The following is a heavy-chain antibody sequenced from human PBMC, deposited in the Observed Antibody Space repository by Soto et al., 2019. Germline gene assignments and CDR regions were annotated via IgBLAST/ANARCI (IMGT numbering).Heavy chain of an antibody. V-gene: IGHV1-69*15. D-gene: IGHD1-1*01. Sequence: QVQLVQSETEVRKPGSSVKVACRASGGTFGSNAISWVRQAPGQGLEWMGNVIPIFGTTKRSQNFQGRVTITADESTNTDYMELRSVRYEDTAIYFCAGEGYTLGPGAVSGAFDIWGQGTMVTVSS. CDR1: GGTFGSNA. J-gene: IGHJ3*02. CDR3: AGEGYTLGPGAVSGAFDI. CDR2: VIPIFGTT.